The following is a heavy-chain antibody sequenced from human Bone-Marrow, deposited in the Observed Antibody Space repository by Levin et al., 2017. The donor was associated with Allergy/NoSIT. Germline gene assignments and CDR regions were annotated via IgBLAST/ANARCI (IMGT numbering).Heavy chain of an antibody. CDR2: IYPGDSHT. J-gene: IGHJ4*02. CDR3: ARLGGSFYVPYFDY. CDR1: GFSFTSYW. V-gene: IGHV5-51*01. Sequence: GESLKISCQSSGFSFTSYWIAWVRQMPGKGLEWMGNIYPGDSHTRYSPSFQGQVTISADKSISTAYLQWSSLKASDTAMYYCARLGGSFYVPYFDYWGQGALVTVSS. D-gene: IGHD1-26*01.